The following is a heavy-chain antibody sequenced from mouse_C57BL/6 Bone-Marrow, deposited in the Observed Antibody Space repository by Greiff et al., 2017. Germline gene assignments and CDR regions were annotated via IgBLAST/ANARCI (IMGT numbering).Heavy chain of an antibody. Sequence: QVQLKQSGPGLVAPSQSLSITCTVSGFSLTSYGVSWVRQPPGKGLEWLGVIWGDGSTNYHSALISRLSISKDNSKSQVFLKLNSLQTDDTATYYCAKPGFNYYGSSYYYAMDYWGQGTSVTVSS. CDR1: GFSLTSYG. J-gene: IGHJ4*01. CDR2: IWGDGST. D-gene: IGHD1-1*01. V-gene: IGHV2-3*01. CDR3: AKPGFNYYGSSYYYAMDY.